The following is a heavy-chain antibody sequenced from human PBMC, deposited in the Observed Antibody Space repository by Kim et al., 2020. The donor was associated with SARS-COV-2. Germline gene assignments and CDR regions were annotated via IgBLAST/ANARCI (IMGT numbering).Heavy chain of an antibody. Sequence: NTGYAQKFQGRVPMTRNTSISTAYMELSSLRSEDTAVYYCARDRSSSLFNWGQGTLVTVSS. V-gene: IGHV1-8*01. CDR2: NT. D-gene: IGHD6-13*01. CDR3: ARDRSSSLFN. J-gene: IGHJ4*02.